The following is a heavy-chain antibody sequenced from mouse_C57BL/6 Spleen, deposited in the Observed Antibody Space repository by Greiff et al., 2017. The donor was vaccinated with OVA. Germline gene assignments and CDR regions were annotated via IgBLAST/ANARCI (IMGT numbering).Heavy chain of an antibody. J-gene: IGHJ2*01. D-gene: IGHD2-5*01. V-gene: IGHV1-53*01. Sequence: QVQLQQPGTELVKPGASVKLSCKASGYTFTSYWMHWVKQRPGQGLEWIGNINPSNGGTNYNEKFKSKATLTVAKSSSPAYMLLRSLTSEDSAVYYCARGDYSNSYYFDGWGTGTTLTVSS. CDR3: ARGDYSNSYYFDG. CDR2: INPSNGGT. CDR1: GYTFTSYW.